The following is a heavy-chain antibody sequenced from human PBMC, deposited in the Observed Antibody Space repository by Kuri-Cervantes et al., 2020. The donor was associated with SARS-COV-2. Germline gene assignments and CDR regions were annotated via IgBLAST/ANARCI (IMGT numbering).Heavy chain of an antibody. D-gene: IGHD2-2*01. Sequence: ASVKVSCKASGFTFTNSGFSWVRQAPGRGLEWMGWINPNSGGTNYAQKFQGRVTMTRDTSISTAYMELSRLRSDDTAVYYCARDYCSSTSCYVSYYYYGMDVWGQGTMVTVSS. V-gene: IGHV1-2*02. CDR3: ARDYCSSTSCYVSYYYYGMDV. J-gene: IGHJ6*02. CDR2: INPNSGGT. CDR1: GFTFTNSG.